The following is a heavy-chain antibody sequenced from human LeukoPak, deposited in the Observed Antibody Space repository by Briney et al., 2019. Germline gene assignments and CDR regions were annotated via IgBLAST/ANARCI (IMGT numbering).Heavy chain of an antibody. J-gene: IGHJ4*02. CDR2: IYNTGSKT. D-gene: IGHD6-19*01. CDR1: GFTFNTYS. Sequence: PGGSLRLSCTASGFTFNTYSMTWVRQGPGKGLECVSIIYNTGSKTSYADSLKGRFTISRDNSKSTLYIQMNSLTAEDTAIYYCRRDEVADGGWDLAYWGQGTPLTVS. CDR3: RRDEVADGGWDLAY. V-gene: IGHV3-23*05.